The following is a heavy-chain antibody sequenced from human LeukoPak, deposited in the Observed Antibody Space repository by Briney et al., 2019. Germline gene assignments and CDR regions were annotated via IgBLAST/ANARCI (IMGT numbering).Heavy chain of an antibody. CDR2: ISGSGGST. J-gene: IGHJ5*02. CDR3: SKVDDFWSGQNWFDP. Sequence: PGGSLRLSCAASGFTFSSYAMSWVRQAPGEGLEWFSAISGSGGSTYYADSVKGRFTISRDNSKNTLYLQMNSLRAEDTAVYYCSKVDDFWSGQNWFDPWDQGTQVTVSS. D-gene: IGHD3-3*01. V-gene: IGHV3-23*01. CDR1: GFTFSSYA.